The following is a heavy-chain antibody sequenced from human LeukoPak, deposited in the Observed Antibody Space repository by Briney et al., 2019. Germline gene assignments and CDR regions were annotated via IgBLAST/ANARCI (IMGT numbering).Heavy chain of an antibody. CDR3: AADLSNPRMGASYLDS. V-gene: IGHV1-69*13. CDR1: GYTFTSYY. D-gene: IGHD3-16*01. CDR2: IIPIFGTA. J-gene: IGHJ4*02. Sequence: ASVKVSCKASGYTFTSYYMHWVRQAPGQGLEWMGGIIPIFGTANYAQKFQGRVTITADESTSTAYMELSSLRSEDTAVYYCAADLSNPRMGASYLDSWGQGTLVTVSS.